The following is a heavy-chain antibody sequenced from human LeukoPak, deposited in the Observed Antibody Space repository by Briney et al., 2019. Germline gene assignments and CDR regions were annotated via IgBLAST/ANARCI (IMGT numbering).Heavy chain of an antibody. CDR2: INAGNGNT. D-gene: IGHD3-10*01. V-gene: IGHV1-3*01. Sequence: ASVKVSCKASGYTFTSYAMHWVRQAPGQRLEWMGWINAGNGNTKYSQKFQGRVTITRDTSASTAYMELSSLRSEDTAVYYCASLRVRLLWFGDLVPSWFDPWGQGTLVTVSS. CDR3: ASLRVRLLWFGDLVPSWFDP. CDR1: GYTFTSYA. J-gene: IGHJ5*02.